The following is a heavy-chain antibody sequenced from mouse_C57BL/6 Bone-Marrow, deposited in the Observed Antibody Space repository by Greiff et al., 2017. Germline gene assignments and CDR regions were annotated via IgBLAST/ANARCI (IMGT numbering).Heavy chain of an antibody. CDR2: IYWDDDK. D-gene: IGHD1-1*01. CDR1: GFSLSTSGMG. J-gene: IGHJ4*01. CDR3: ARSVPTVVEGPYYYAMDY. V-gene: IGHV8-12*01. Sequence: QVTLKVCGPGILQSSQTLSLTCSFSGFSLSTSGMGVSWIRQPSGKGLEWLAHIYWDDDKRYNPSLKSRLTISKDTSRNQVFLKITSVDTAETATYYCARSVPTVVEGPYYYAMDYWGQGTSVTVSS.